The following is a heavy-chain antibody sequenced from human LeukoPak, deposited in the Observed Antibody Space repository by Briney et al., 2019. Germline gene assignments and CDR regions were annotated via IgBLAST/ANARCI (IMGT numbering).Heavy chain of an antibody. V-gene: IGHV3-21*01. CDR3: ARGWDSSGWYDYYYMDV. Sequence: GGSLRLSCAASGFTFSSYSMNWVRQAPGKGLQRVSSISSSSSYIYYADSVKGRFTISRDNAKNSPYLQMNSLRAEDTAVYYCARGWDSSGWYDYYYMDVWGKGTMVTVSS. CDR2: ISSSSSYI. D-gene: IGHD6-19*01. CDR1: GFTFSSYS. J-gene: IGHJ6*03.